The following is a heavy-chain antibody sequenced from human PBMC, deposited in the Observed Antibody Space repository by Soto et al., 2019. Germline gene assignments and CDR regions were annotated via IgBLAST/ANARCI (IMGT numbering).Heavy chain of an antibody. CDR3: AKAQEASGNVNPYLDS. CDR1: GFTLNEYA. Sequence: GGSLRLSCAASGFTLNEYAMSWVRQAPGKGLEWVAVITGSGDRAFYADSVKGRLTVSRDNSKNMLYLHMNSLRADDTAVYYCAKAQEASGNVNPYLDSWGRGTLVTVSS. CDR2: ITGSGDRA. D-gene: IGHD2-15*01. J-gene: IGHJ4*02. V-gene: IGHV3-23*01.